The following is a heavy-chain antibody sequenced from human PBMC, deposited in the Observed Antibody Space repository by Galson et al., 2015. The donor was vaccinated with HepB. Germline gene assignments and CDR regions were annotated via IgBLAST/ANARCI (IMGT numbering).Heavy chain of an antibody. J-gene: IGHJ4*02. D-gene: IGHD6-19*01. V-gene: IGHV3-21*01. CDR1: GFTFSSYS. CDR3: ASVYGRKQWLTPQPSGD. Sequence: SLRLSCAASGFTFSSYSMNWVRQAPGKGLEWVSSISSSSSYIYYADSVKGRFTISRDNAKNSLYLQMNSLRAEDTAVYYCASVYGRKQWLTPQPSGDWGQGTLVTVSS. CDR2: ISSSSSYI.